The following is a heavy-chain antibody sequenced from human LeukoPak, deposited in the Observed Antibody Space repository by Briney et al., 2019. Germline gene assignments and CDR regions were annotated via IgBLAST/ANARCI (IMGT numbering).Heavy chain of an antibody. J-gene: IGHJ3*02. V-gene: IGHV4-4*07. CDR1: GGSISSYY. CDR2: IYTSGST. D-gene: IGHD5-24*01. CDR3: ARREWRLQEAFDI. Sequence: SETLSLTCTVSGGSISSYYWSWIRQPAGKGLEWIGRIYTSGSTYYNPSLKSRVTISVDTSKNQFSLKLSSVTAADTAVYYCARREWRLQEAFDIWGQGTMVTVSS.